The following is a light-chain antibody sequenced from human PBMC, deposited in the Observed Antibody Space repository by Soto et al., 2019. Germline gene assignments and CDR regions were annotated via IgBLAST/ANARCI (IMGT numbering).Light chain of an antibody. CDR2: DAS. CDR1: QDISNS. J-gene: IGKJ3*01. Sequence: DIQMTQSPSSLSASVGDRVTITCQASQDISNSLNWYQQKPGKAPKILIYDASSLETGVPSMLSGSGSGTDFTFTISSLQPEDIATYYCQQYDNLLFTFGPGTKVDIK. V-gene: IGKV1-33*01. CDR3: QQYDNLLFT.